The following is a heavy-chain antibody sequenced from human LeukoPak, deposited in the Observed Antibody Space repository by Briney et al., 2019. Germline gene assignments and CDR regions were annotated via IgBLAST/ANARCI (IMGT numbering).Heavy chain of an antibody. CDR2: VFYGVST. Sequence: NPSETLSLTCTVSGASVSSHYWSWLRQPPGEGLEWIGFVFYGVSTFYNPSLRSRVTISVDTSKKQASLKLSSVTAADTGVYYCARLHCSSTSCYDYYYYYMDVWGKGPRSSSP. J-gene: IGHJ6*03. V-gene: IGHV4-59*08. D-gene: IGHD2-2*01. CDR1: GASVSSHY. CDR3: ARLHCSSTSCYDYYYYYMDV.